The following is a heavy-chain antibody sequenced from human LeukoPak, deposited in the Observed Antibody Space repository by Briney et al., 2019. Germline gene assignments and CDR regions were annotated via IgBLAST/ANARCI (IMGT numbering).Heavy chain of an antibody. D-gene: IGHD3-10*01. J-gene: IGHJ4*02. CDR2: INAANGNT. V-gene: IGHV1-3*01. CDR1: GHGFTNFA. Sequence: GASVKVSCKASGHGFTNFAMHWVRQAPGQRLEWMGWINAANGNTRYSQEFQGRVTITGDTSASTAYMELSSLRSEDTAVYYCARMTTGKFDYWGQGTLVTVSS. CDR3: ARMTTGKFDY.